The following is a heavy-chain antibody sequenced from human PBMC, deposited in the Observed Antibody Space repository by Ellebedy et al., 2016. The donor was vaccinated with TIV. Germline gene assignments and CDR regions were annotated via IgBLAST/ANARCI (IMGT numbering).Heavy chain of an antibody. V-gene: IGHV4-4*07. D-gene: IGHD3-22*01. CDR3: EAEAPISDSSGYLHPH. CDR1: GASISSYY. Sequence: SETLSLXCNFSGASISSYYWSWIRQPAGKGLEWIGHIHTSGTTNYNPSLKSRVTMSVDTSRNQFSLKLPSVTAADTAVYYCEAEAPISDSSGYLHPHWGQGTLVTVSS. J-gene: IGHJ4*02. CDR2: IHTSGTT.